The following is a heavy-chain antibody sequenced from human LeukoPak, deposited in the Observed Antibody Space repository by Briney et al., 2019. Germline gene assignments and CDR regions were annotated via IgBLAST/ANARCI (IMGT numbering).Heavy chain of an antibody. J-gene: IGHJ5*02. CDR1: DGSFSGYF. CDR3: ATNRGYDSRWFDP. V-gene: IGHV4-34*01. D-gene: IGHD5-12*01. Sequence: SETLSLTCAVYDGSFSGYFWSWIRQPPGKGLEWIGEINHSGSTNYNPSLKSRVTISVDTSKNQFSLKVTSVTAADTAVYYCATNRGYDSRWFDPWGQGTLVTVSS. CDR2: INHSGST.